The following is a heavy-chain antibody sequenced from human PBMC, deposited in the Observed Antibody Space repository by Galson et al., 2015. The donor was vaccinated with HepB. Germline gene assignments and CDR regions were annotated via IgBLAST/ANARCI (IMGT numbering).Heavy chain of an antibody. J-gene: IGHJ3*02. D-gene: IGHD3-9*01. CDR3: ARGRITISRYSHAFDI. Sequence: SVKVSCKASGYTFTSYAMHWVRQAPGQRLEWMGWINAGNGNTKYSQKFQGRVTITRDTSASTAYMELSSLRSEDTAVYYCARGRITISRYSHAFDIWGQGTMVTVSS. CDR1: GYTFTSYA. CDR2: INAGNGNT. V-gene: IGHV1-3*01.